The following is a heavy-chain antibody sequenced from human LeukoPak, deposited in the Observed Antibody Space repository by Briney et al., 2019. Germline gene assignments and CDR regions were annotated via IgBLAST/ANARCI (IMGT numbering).Heavy chain of an antibody. CDR1: GFTFSKYL. CDR3: ATGKYYDSRGYYTFGY. Sequence: GGSLRLSCAASGFTFSKYLMHWVRQVPGKGLVLVSLINGDGSTTNYADFVKGRFTISRDNAKNTLSLQLNSLRAEDTAVYYCATGKYYDSRGYYTFGYWGQGTLVTVSS. D-gene: IGHD3-22*01. V-gene: IGHV3-74*01. CDR2: INGDGSTT. J-gene: IGHJ1*01.